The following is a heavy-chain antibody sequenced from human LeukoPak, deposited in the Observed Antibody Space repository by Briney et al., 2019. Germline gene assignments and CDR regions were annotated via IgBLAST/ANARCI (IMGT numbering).Heavy chain of an antibody. V-gene: IGHV3-7*01. CDR1: GLTFSNAW. CDR2: IKQDGSEK. D-gene: IGHD6-13*01. CDR3: ARDPGIPAAGTVGYFDY. Sequence: PGGSLGLSCAASGLTFSNAWMSWVRQAPGKGLEWVANIKQDGSEKYYVDSVKGRFTISRDNAKNSLYLQMNSLRAEDTAVYYCARDPGIPAAGTVGYFDYWGQGTLVTVSS. J-gene: IGHJ4*02.